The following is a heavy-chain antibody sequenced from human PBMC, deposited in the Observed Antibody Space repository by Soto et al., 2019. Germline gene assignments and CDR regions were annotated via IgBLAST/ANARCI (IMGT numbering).Heavy chain of an antibody. CDR1: GGSISSGDYY. V-gene: IGHV4-30-4*01. D-gene: IGHD6-6*01. CDR2: IYYRGST. J-gene: IGHJ4*02. Sequence: QVQLQESGPGLVKPAQTLSLTCTVSGGSISSGDYYWSWIRQPPGKVLEWIGYIYYRGSTLYNLSLKSRVPISLDTSKNQFSLKLSSVTAADTAVYYCDRVGSSIAVRPFDEWGQGTLVTVSS. CDR3: DRVGSSIAVRPFDE.